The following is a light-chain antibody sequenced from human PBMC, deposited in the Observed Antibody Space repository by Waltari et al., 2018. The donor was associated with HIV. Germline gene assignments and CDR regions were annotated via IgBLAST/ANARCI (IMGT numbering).Light chain of an antibody. CDR2: RDD. Sequence: QSLLTQPPSASGTPGQRVTISCSGSSSYIVTSYVYWYRQRPGTAPKLLIYRDDQRPSGVPDRFSASKPGTSASLDISGLRSEDETDYYCVAWDDTLSGPVFGGGTKLTVL. J-gene: IGLJ2*01. CDR1: SSYIVTSY. CDR3: VAWDDTLSGPV. V-gene: IGLV1-47*01.